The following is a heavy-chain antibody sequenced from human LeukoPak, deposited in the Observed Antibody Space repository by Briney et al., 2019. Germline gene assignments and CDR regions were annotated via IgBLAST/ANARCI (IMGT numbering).Heavy chain of an antibody. CDR3: ATVPRPESPKSLDY. CDR2: FDPEDGET. Sequence: MHWVRQAPGKGLEWMGGFDPEDGETIYAQKFQGRVTMTEDTSTDTAYMELSSLRSEDTAVYYCATVPRPESPKSLDYWGQGTLVTVSS. J-gene: IGHJ4*02. V-gene: IGHV1-24*01.